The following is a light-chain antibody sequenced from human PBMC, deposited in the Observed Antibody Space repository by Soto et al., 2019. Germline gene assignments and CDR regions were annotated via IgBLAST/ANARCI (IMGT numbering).Light chain of an antibody. V-gene: IGKV3-20*01. CDR1: QSVSSSY. CDR3: QQYGSSKTTWT. CDR2: GAS. Sequence: EIVLTQSPGTLSLSPGERATLSCRASQSVSSSYLAWYQQKPGQAPRLLIYGASSRATGIPDRFSGSGSGTDFTLTISRLEPEDFAVYYCQQYGSSKTTWTFGQGTKVEI. J-gene: IGKJ1*01.